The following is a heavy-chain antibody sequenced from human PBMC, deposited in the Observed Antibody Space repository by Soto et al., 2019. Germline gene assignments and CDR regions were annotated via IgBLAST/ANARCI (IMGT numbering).Heavy chain of an antibody. CDR3: AGGTSSGWYPYYYYGMDV. V-gene: IGHV1-18*01. Sequence: QVQLVQYGAEVKKPGASVKVSCKASGYTFTSYGISWVRQAPGQGLEWMGWISAYNGNTNYAQKLQGRVTMATDTSTSTAYMELRSLRSEDTAVYYCAGGTSSGWYPYYYYGMDVWGQGTTVTVSS. CDR1: GYTFTSYG. D-gene: IGHD6-19*01. J-gene: IGHJ6*02. CDR2: ISAYNGNT.